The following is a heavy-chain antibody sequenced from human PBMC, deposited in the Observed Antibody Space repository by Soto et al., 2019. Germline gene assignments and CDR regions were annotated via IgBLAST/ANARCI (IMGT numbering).Heavy chain of an antibody. D-gene: IGHD3-10*01. CDR1: GGSISSSSYY. CDR2: IYYSGST. J-gene: IGHJ1*01. CDR3: ATRLLDTEVFLWFGEFEYFQH. Sequence: QLQLQESGPGLVKPSETLSLTGTVSGGSISSSSYYFGWIRQPPGKGSELMGSIYYSGSTYYNPSLKSRVTLSVATSTAQFALQLSYVTAADPAVYYCATRLLDTEVFLWFGEFEYFQHWCQGTLVTVSS. V-gene: IGHV4-39*01.